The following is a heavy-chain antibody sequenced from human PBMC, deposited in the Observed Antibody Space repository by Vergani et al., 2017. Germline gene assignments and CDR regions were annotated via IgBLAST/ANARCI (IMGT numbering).Heavy chain of an antibody. D-gene: IGHD3-3*01. J-gene: IGHJ3*01. Sequence: EVQLVESGGGLVQPGGSLRLSCAASGFTFSIYWMHWVRQAPGKGLVWVSRINSGGSSTSYAHSVKGRFTIFRDNAKNTLNLQMNSLRAEDTAVYYCAREHNHYDFWSGYSSSDAFDFWGQGTMVTVSS. CDR3: AREHNHYDFWSGYSSSDAFDF. CDR1: GFTFSIYW. V-gene: IGHV3-74*01. CDR2: INSGGSST.